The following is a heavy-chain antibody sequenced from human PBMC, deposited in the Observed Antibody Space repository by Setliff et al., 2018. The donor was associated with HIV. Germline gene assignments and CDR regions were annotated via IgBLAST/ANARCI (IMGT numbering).Heavy chain of an antibody. CDR2: INHSGST. J-gene: IGHJ5*02. CDR3: ARASSSGYTYNWFDP. D-gene: IGHD3-22*01. CDR1: GGSFSNYY. Sequence: LSLTCTVYGGSFSNYYTNWIRQPPGKGLEWIGEINHSGSTNYNASFKSRVTISVDTSKNQFSLKLSSVTAADTAVYYCARASSSGYTYNWFDPWGQGTLVTVSS. V-gene: IGHV4-34*01.